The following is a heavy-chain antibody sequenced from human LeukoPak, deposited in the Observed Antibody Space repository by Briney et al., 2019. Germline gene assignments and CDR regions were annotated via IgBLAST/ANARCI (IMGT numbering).Heavy chain of an antibody. V-gene: IGHV1-8*01. J-gene: IGHJ5*02. CDR2: MNPNSGNT. CDR1: GYTFTSYD. D-gene: IGHD4-17*01. Sequence: GASVKVSCKASGYTFTSYDINWVRQATGQGLEWMGWMNPNSGNTGYAQKFQGRVTMTRNTPISTAYMELSSLRSEDTAVYYCARALRSNNWFDPWGQGTLVTVSS. CDR3: ARALRSNNWFDP.